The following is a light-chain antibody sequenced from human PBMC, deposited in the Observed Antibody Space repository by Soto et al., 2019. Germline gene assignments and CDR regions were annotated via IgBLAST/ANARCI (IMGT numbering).Light chain of an antibody. V-gene: IGKV1-5*01. CDR1: PSISSW. J-gene: IGKJ1*01. CDR2: DAS. Sequence: DIQMTHSPSTLSASVGDRVTSTCRASPSISSWLAWYQQKPGKAPKLLIYDASSSESGVPSRFSGSGSGTEFTLTISRLQPDDFATYYCQQYNSYSPWTFGQGTKVEIK. CDR3: QQYNSYSPWT.